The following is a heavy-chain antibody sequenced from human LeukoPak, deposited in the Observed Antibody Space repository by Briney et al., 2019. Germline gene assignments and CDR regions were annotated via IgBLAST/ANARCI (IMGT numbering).Heavy chain of an antibody. CDR2: IHYPEST. Sequence: SETLSLTCALSGFSISNGFFWGWIRRPPGKGLEWIGTIHYPESTYYNPSLNSRLTISLDASKNHFSLKLSSVTAADTAQYYCARGRGRQVGSRWHPDTHHDYWGQGILVTVSS. CDR3: ARGRGRQVGSRWHPDTHHDY. V-gene: IGHV4-38-2*01. D-gene: IGHD3-10*01. J-gene: IGHJ4*02. CDR1: GFSISNGFF.